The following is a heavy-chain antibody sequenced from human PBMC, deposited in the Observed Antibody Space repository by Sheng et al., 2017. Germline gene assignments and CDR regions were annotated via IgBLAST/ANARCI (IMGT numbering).Heavy chain of an antibody. D-gene: IGHD3-22*01. Sequence: QVQLQESGPGLVKPSETLSLTCTVSGYSISSGYYWGWIRQPPGKGLEWIGSIYHSGSTYYNPSLKSRVTISVDTSKNQFSLKLSSVTAADTAVYYCARNARDYYDSSGDWYFDLWGRGTLVTVSS. V-gene: IGHV4-38-2*02. CDR2: IYHSGST. CDR3: ARNARDYYDSSGDWYFDL. J-gene: IGHJ2*01. CDR1: GYSISSGYY.